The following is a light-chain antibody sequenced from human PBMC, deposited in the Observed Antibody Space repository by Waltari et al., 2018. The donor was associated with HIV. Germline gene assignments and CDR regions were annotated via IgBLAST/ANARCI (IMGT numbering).Light chain of an antibody. CDR1: SSNIGSNA. V-gene: IGLV1-44*01. CDR2: SNR. J-gene: IGLJ2*01. Sequence: QSVLTQPPSASGTPGQGVTISCSGSSSNIGSNAVNWYRQLPGTAPKVLIYSNRQRPSGVPDRFSGSKSGASASLAISGLQSEDDADDYCAAWDDSLNGLLFGGGTKLTVL. CDR3: AAWDDSLNGLL.